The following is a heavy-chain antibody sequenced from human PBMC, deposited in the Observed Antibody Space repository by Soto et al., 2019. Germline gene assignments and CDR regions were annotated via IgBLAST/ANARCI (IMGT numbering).Heavy chain of an antibody. CDR3: AKEAGVDYGDYVNYFDY. J-gene: IGHJ4*02. CDR1: GFTFSSYG. D-gene: IGHD4-17*01. Sequence: PGGSLRLSCAASGFTFSSYGMHWARQAPGKGLEWVAVISYDGSNKYYADSVKGRFTISRDNSKNTLYLQMNSLRAEDTAVYYCAKEAGVDYGDYVNYFDYWGQGTLVTVSS. V-gene: IGHV3-30*18. CDR2: ISYDGSNK.